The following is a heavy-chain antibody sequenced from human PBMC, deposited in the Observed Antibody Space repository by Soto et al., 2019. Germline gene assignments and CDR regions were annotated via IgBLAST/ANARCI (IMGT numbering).Heavy chain of an antibody. D-gene: IGHD2-15*01. V-gene: IGHV4-31*03. CDR1: GGSISSGGYY. CDR2: IYYSGST. J-gene: IGHJ6*03. Sequence: SETLSLTCTVSGGSISSGGYYWSWIRQHPGNGLEWIGYIYYSGSTYYNPSLKSGVNLSVDTYKNQFSLKLSSVTAADTAVYYCAGVRASDDIVVVVAATDYYYMDVWGKGTTVTVSS. CDR3: AGVRASDDIVVVVAATDYYYMDV.